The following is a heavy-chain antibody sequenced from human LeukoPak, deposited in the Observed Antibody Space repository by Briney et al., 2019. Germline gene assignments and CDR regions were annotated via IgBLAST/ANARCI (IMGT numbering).Heavy chain of an antibody. D-gene: IGHD5-18*01. Sequence: GGSLRLSCAASGFTFSSYGMHWVRQAPGKGLEWVAVIWYDGSNKYYADSVKGRFTISRDNSKNTLYLQMNSLRAKDTAVYYCAKESGYSYGPYYYYYMDVWGKGTTVTVSS. CDR1: GFTFSSYG. J-gene: IGHJ6*03. CDR2: IWYDGSNK. CDR3: AKESGYSYGPYYYYYMDV. V-gene: IGHV3-33*06.